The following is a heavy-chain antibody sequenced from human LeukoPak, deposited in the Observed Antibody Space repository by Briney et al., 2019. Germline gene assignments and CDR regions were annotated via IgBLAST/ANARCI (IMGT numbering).Heavy chain of an antibody. J-gene: IGHJ3*02. Sequence: GGSLRLSCVASGFTFDDFTMHWVRLAPGKGLEWVSGIDWNGFNKDYADSVKGRFTISRDNAKNSLYLQMNSLSSEDMAWYFCAKDENRWLAPHAFDIWGQGTMVTVSS. CDR2: IDWNGFNK. V-gene: IGHV3-9*03. CDR3: AKDENRWLAPHAFDI. CDR1: GFTFDDFT. D-gene: IGHD5-24*01.